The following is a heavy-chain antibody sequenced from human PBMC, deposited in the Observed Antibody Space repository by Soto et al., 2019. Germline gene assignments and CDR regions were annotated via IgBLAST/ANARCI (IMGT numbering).Heavy chain of an antibody. D-gene: IGHD5-18*01. CDR3: ARGDVDTAMAPAFDI. V-gene: IGHV5-51*01. Sequence: LGESLKISCKGSGYSFTIYCIGWVLQMPWKGLEWMGIIYPGDSDTRYSPSFQGQVTISADKSISTAYLQWSSLKASDTAMYYCARGDVDTAMAPAFDIWGQGTMVTVSS. CDR2: IYPGDSDT. J-gene: IGHJ3*02. CDR1: GYSFTIYC.